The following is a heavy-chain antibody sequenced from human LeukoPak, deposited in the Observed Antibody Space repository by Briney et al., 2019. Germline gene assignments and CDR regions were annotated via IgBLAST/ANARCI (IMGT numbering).Heavy chain of an antibody. Sequence: GGSLRLSCAASGFTFSSYDMNWVRQAPGKGLEWVANIKQDGSEKYYVDSVKGRFTISRDNAKNSLYLQMNSLRAEDTAVYYCARSRLFDYWGQGTLVTVSS. CDR3: ARSRLFDY. J-gene: IGHJ4*02. CDR2: IKQDGSEK. V-gene: IGHV3-7*01. D-gene: IGHD6-25*01. CDR1: GFTFSSYD.